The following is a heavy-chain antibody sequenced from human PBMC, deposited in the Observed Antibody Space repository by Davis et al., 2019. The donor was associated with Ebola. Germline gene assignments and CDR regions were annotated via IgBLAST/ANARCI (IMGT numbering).Heavy chain of an antibody. CDR3: ARDNRRDMITFGGVIVIPPQTLQN. CDR2: ISPDGSAT. D-gene: IGHD3-16*02. CDR1: GFSFSNYW. J-gene: IGHJ4*02. Sequence: PGGSLRLSCAASGFSFSNYWIHWVRQAPGKGPVWVSRISPDGSATGYADSVKGRFTISRDNAKNTLYLQMNSLRAEDTAVYYCARDNRRDMITFGGVIVIPPQTLQNWGQGTLVTVSS. V-gene: IGHV3-74*01.